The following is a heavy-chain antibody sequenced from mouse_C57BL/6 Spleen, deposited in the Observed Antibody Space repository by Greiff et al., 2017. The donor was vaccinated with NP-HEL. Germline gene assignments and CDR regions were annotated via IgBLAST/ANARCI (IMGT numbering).Heavy chain of an antibody. CDR1: GYTFTSYW. D-gene: IGHD1-2*01. J-gene: IGHJ2*01. CDR3: ATGAVTTAYYFDY. Sequence: QVQLKQPGAELVRPGSSVKLSCKASGYTFTSYWMDWVKQRPGQGLEWIGNIYPSDSETHYNQKFKDKATLTVDKSSSTAYMQLSSLTSEDSAVYYCATGAVTTAYYFDYWGQGATLTVSS. CDR2: IYPSDSET. V-gene: IGHV1-61*01.